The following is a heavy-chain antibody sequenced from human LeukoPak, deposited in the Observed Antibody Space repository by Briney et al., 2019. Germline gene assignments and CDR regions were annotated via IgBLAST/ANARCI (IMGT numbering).Heavy chain of an antibody. V-gene: IGHV1-46*01. J-gene: IGHJ3*01. CDR1: GYTFTSYY. Sequence: ASVKVSCKASGYTFTSYYMHWVRQAPGQGLEWIGIINPSGGSTSFAQKFQGRLTMIRDMSTSTVYMELSSLRSEDTAVYYCARDGGSSWYLDWGQGTMVTVSS. CDR3: ARDGGSSWYLD. D-gene: IGHD6-13*01. CDR2: INPSGGST.